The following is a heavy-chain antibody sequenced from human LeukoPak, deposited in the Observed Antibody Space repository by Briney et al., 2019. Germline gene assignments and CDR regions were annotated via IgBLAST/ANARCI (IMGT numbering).Heavy chain of an antibody. Sequence: SETLSLTCTVSGGSISSYYWSWIRQPPGKGLEWIGYIYYSGSTYYNPSLKSRVTISVDTSKNQFSLKLSSVTAADTAVYYCARESGWFDPWGQGTLVTVSS. J-gene: IGHJ5*02. V-gene: IGHV4-59*12. CDR3: ARESGWFDP. CDR1: GGSISSYY. D-gene: IGHD3-3*01. CDR2: IYYSGST.